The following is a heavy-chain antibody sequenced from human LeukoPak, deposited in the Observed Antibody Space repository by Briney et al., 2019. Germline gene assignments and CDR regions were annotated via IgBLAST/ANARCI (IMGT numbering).Heavy chain of an antibody. D-gene: IGHD6-13*01. V-gene: IGHV3-9*01. Sequence: GGSLRLSCAASGFTFDDYAMHWVRQAPGKGLEWVSGISWNSGSIGYADSVRGRFTISRDNAKNSLYLQMNSLRAEDTALYYCAKDIDSSSWYYFDYWGQGTLVTVSS. CDR2: ISWNSGSI. CDR1: GFTFDDYA. CDR3: AKDIDSSSWYYFDY. J-gene: IGHJ4*02.